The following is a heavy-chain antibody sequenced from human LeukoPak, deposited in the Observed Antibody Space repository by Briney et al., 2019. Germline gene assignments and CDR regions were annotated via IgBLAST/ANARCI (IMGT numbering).Heavy chain of an antibody. V-gene: IGHV3-53*01. J-gene: IGHJ4*02. D-gene: IGHD6-6*01. CDR3: ARDKESSSSFDY. CDR1: GFTFSSYS. Sequence: GGSLRLSCATSGFTFSSYSMNWVRQAPGKGLEWVSVIYSGGSTYYVDSVKGRFIISRDNSRNTVYLQMNSLRAEDTAVYYCARDKESSSSFDYWGQGTLVTVSS. CDR2: IYSGGST.